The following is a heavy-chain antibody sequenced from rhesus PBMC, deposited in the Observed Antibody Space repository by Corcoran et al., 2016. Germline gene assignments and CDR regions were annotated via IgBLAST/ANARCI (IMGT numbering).Heavy chain of an antibody. CDR2: IGGSTGAT. V-gene: IGHV4-127*01. CDR3: AGFSGYYCSLDV. J-gene: IGHJ5-2*02. Sequence: QVQLQESGPGLVKPSETLSLTCSVSGYSISSGYGWSCIRPPAGKGLEGFGYIGGSTGATNNNPALTSRVTISKDTSKNQFSLKLSSVVAADTAVYYCAGFSGYYCSLDVWGRGLLVTVSS. D-gene: IGHD6-31*01. CDR1: GYSISSGYG.